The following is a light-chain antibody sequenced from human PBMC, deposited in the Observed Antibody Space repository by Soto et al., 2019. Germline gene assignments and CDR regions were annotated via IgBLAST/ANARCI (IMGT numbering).Light chain of an antibody. CDR3: HQTYNTPRSLT. CDR2: GAA. Sequence: DIQMTQSPSSLSASVGDRVTITCRASQTISIYLNWYQQKPGKAPVLLIYGAATLQSVVPSRFSSSGSGTDFALTISSLQPEDFATYYCHQTYNTPRSLTFGGGTKVEIK. V-gene: IGKV1-39*01. CDR1: QTISIY. J-gene: IGKJ4*01.